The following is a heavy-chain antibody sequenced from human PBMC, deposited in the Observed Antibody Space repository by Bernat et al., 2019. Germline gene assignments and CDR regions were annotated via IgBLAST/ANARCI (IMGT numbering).Heavy chain of an antibody. V-gene: IGHV3-33*01. D-gene: IGHD3-16*02. CDR2: IWYDGSNK. J-gene: IGHJ3*02. Sequence: QVQLVESGGGVVQPGRSLRLSCAASGFTFSSYGMHWVRQAPGKGLEWVAVIWYDGSNKYYADSVKGRFTISRDNSKNTLYLQMNSLRAEDTAVYYCARALRIRGSYRLVNDAFDIWGQGTMVTVSS. CDR1: GFTFSSYG. CDR3: ARALRIRGSYRLVNDAFDI.